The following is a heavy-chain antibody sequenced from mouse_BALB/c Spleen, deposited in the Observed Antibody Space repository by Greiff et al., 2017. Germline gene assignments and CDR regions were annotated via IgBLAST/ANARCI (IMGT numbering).Heavy chain of an antibody. CDR3: ASIPYYRYDGYAMDY. Sequence: EVQLQQSGPELVKPGASVKMSCKASGYSFTGYYMHWVKQSHVKSLEWIGRINPYNGATSYNQNFKDKASLTVDKSSSTAYMELHSLTSEDSAVYYCASIPYYRYDGYAMDYWGQGTSVTVSS. J-gene: IGHJ4*01. CDR1: GYSFTGYY. V-gene: IGHV1-31*01. CDR2: INPYNGAT. D-gene: IGHD2-14*01.